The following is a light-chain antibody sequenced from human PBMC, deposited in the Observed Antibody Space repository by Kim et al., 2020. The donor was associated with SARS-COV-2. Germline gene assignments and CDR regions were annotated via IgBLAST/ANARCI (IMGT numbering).Light chain of an antibody. J-gene: IGKJ2*01. CDR3: QQYNDWRT. CDR2: DTS. CDR1: QNIRDN. Sequence: LSGSPGERATLSCRASQNIRDNLAWYQQKPGQAPRLLIYDTSTRATDIPARFCGSGSGTEFTLTISSLQSEDCALYYCQQYNDWRTFGQGTKVEI. V-gene: IGKV3-15*01.